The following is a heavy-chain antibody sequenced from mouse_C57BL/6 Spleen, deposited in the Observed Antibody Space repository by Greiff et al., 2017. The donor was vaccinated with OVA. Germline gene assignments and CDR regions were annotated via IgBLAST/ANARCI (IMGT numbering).Heavy chain of an antibody. CDR1: GYTFTSYW. Sequence: QVQLQQPGAELVKPGASVKLSCKASGYTFTSYWMHWVKQRPGQGLEWIGMIHPNSGSTNYNEKFKSKATLTVDKSSSTAYMQHSSLRSEDSAVYYCATYYSNSFAYWGQGTLVTVSA. D-gene: IGHD2-5*01. V-gene: IGHV1-64*01. CDR2: IHPNSGST. J-gene: IGHJ3*01. CDR3: ATYYSNSFAY.